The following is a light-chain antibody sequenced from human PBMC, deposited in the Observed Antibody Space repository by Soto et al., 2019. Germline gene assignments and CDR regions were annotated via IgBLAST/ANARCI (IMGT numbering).Light chain of an antibody. CDR2: GAS. CDR3: QQYSDWPPLT. CDR1: QSVSTN. Sequence: EIVMTQSPATLSVSPGERVTLSCRASQSVSTNLAWYQQKPGQAPRLLIYGASTRATGIPARFSGSGSGTEFTLSISSLQSKDFAVYYCQQYSDWPPLTFGGGTKVEIK. J-gene: IGKJ4*01. V-gene: IGKV3-15*01.